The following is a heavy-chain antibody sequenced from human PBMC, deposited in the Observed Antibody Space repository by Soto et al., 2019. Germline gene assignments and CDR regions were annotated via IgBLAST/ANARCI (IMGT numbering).Heavy chain of an antibody. CDR3: ARDGRDYGSGTYYPIDS. J-gene: IGHJ4*02. CDR1: GFTFSSYG. D-gene: IGHD3-10*01. V-gene: IGHV3-33*01. CDR2: IWYDGSNK. Sequence: QVQLVESGGGVVQPGRSLRLSCAASGFTFSSYGMHWVRQAPGKGLEWVAVIWYDGSNKYYADSVKGRFTISRDNSKNTQYLQMNSLRAEDTAVYYCARDGRDYGSGTYYPIDSWGQGTLVTVSS.